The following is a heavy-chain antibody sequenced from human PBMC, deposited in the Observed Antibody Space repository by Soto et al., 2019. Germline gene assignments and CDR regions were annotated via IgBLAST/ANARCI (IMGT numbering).Heavy chain of an antibody. CDR2: ISPGSRYP. CDR1: GFTFGDSY. Sequence: PGGSLRLSCAGSGFTFGDSYMSWIRQAPGKGLEWLSYISPGSRYPAYADSVKGRFTISRDNAKGSLYLQMVSLTAEDTAIYYCVKGGGGGLFDPWGQGTMVTVSS. V-gene: IGHV3-11*06. CDR3: VKGGGGGLFDP. D-gene: IGHD2-15*01. J-gene: IGHJ5*02.